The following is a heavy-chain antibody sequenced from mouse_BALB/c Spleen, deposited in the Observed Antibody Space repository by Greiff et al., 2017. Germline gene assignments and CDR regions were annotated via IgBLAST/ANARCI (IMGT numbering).Heavy chain of an antibody. Sequence: GGGLVQPKGSLKLSCAASGFTFNTYAMNWVRQAPGKGLEWVARIRSKSNNYATYYADSVKDRFTISRDDSQSMLYLQMNNLKTEDTAMYYCVREVLRPWFAYWGQGTLVTVSA. V-gene: IGHV10-1*02. CDR1: GFTFNTYA. D-gene: IGHD1-2*01. J-gene: IGHJ3*01. CDR3: VREVLRPWFAY. CDR2: IRSKSNNYAT.